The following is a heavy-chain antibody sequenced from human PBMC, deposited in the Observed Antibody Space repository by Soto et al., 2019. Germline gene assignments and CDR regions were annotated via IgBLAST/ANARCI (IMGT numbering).Heavy chain of an antibody. CDR1: GFTFSTHG. Sequence: QVQLVESGGGVVHPGTSLRLSCAASGFTFSTHGMHWVRQAPGKGPEWVAVISHDGSKKYYVESVEGRFSISRDNPKSIVHLQMNNVRTEDTAVYYCAKDKGPYYDFWSGQRWFDPWGQGALVTVSS. CDR3: AKDKGPYYDFWSGQRWFDP. D-gene: IGHD3-3*01. CDR2: ISHDGSKK. J-gene: IGHJ5*02. V-gene: IGHV3-30*18.